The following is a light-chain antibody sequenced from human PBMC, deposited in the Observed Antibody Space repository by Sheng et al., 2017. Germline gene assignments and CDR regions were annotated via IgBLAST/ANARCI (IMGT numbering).Light chain of an antibody. CDR1: NNDIGDYNY. CDR3: SSSTSIFTLV. V-gene: IGLV2-14*03. Sequence: QSALTQPASVSGSPGQSITISCTGTNNDIGDYNYVSWYQQHPDKAPKLLIYDVTKRPSGVSHRFSGSKSGNTASLSISGLQAEDEAEYYCSSSTSIFTLVFGGGTKLTVL. J-gene: IGLJ2*01. CDR2: DVT.